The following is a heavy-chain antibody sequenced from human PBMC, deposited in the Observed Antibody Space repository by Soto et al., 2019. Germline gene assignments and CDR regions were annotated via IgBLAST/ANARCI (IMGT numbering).Heavy chain of an antibody. V-gene: IGHV1-8*01. CDR2: MNPNSGNT. Sequence: QVQLVQSGAEVKKPGASVKVSCKASGYTFISYDINWVRQATGQGLEWMGWMNPNSGNTAYAQKFQGRITMTRNTAISTAYVELSSLRPGDTAVYDCAREVTVAGLDYWGQGTLVTVSS. J-gene: IGHJ4*02. CDR3: AREVTVAGLDY. D-gene: IGHD6-19*01. CDR1: GYTFISYD.